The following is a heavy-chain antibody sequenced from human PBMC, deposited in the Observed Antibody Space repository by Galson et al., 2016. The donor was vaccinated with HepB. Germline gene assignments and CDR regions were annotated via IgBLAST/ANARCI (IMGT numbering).Heavy chain of an antibody. CDR2: IYSGGYT. CDR3: ARGGNNYNDYAFDI. J-gene: IGHJ3*02. V-gene: IGHV3-66*01. D-gene: IGHD1-1*01. CDR1: GFIVSSNY. Sequence: SLRLSCAASGFIVSSNYMSWVRQAPGKGLECVSVIYSGGYTYYADSVKGRFIISRDNSKNTLSLQMKSLSAEDTAVYYCARGGNNYNDYAFDIWGQGTMVVVS.